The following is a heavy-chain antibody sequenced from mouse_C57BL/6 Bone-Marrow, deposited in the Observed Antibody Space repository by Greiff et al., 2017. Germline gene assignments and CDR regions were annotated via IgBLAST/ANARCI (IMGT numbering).Heavy chain of an antibody. Sequence: VQLKESGGDLVKPGGSLKLSCAASGFTFSSYGMSWVRQTPDKRLEWVATISSGGSYTYYPDSVKGRFTISRDNAKNTLYLQMSSLKSEDTAMYYCARHPYWGQDTTHTVSS. CDR3: ARHPY. CDR1: GFTFSSYG. CDR2: ISSGGSYT. V-gene: IGHV5-6*01. J-gene: IGHJ2*01.